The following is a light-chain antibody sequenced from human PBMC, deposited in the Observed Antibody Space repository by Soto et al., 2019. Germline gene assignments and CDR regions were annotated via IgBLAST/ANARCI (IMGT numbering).Light chain of an antibody. CDR1: RSISSY. CDR3: QQSYSLT. Sequence: DIQMTQSPSSLSASVGDRVTITCRASRSISSYLNWYQQKPGKAPKLLIYAASSLQSGVPSRFSGSGSGTDFTLTISSLQPEDFATYYCQQSYSLTFGGGTKVDIK. J-gene: IGKJ4*01. CDR2: AAS. V-gene: IGKV1-39*01.